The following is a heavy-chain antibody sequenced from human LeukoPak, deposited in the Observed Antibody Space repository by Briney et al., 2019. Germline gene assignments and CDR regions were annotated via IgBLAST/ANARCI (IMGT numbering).Heavy chain of an antibody. CDR3: ARGAYSSGWLFDY. Sequence: PGGSLRLSCAASGFTVSSNYMTWARQTPGKGLEWVSLLYSGGNTYYAGSVKDRFIISRDNSKNTLYLQMNTLRAEDTAVYYCARGAYSSGWLFDYWGQGTLVTVSS. J-gene: IGHJ4*02. CDR1: GFTVSSNY. D-gene: IGHD6-19*01. CDR2: LYSGGNT. V-gene: IGHV3-66*01.